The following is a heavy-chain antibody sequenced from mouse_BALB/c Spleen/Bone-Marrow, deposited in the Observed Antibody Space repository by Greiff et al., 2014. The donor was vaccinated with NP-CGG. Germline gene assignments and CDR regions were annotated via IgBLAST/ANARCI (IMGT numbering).Heavy chain of an antibody. CDR3: ARQGYYGKGDY. CDR1: GFDFSRYW. V-gene: IGHV4-1*02. CDR2: INPDSSTI. Sequence: VQLKESGGGLVQPGGSLKLSCAASGFDFSRYWMSWVRQAPGKGLEWIGEINPDSSTINYTPSLKDKFIISRDNAKSTLYLQMSKVRSEDTALYYCARQGYYGKGDYWGQGTTLTVSS. J-gene: IGHJ2*01. D-gene: IGHD2-1*01.